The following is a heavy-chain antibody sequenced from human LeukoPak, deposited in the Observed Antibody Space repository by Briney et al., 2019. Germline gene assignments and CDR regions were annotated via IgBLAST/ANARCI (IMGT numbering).Heavy chain of an antibody. V-gene: IGHV4-59*08. J-gene: IGHJ4*02. Sequence: SETLSLTCGVSGGSISSHCWGWIRRPPGKGLEWLGCVYYSGSTNYNPSLKSRVTVSVDTSKNQFSLKLSSVTAADTAVYYCARVRGLGVITPYFDYWGQGTLVTVSS. CDR2: VYYSGST. D-gene: IGHD3-16*02. CDR3: ARVRGLGVITPYFDY. CDR1: GGSISSHC.